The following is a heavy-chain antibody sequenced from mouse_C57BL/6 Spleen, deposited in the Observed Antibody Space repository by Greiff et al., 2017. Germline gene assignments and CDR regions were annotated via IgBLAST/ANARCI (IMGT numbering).Heavy chain of an antibody. CDR3: ARDDGYHYYFDY. Sequence: VQLQQPGAELVKPGASVKLSCKASGYTFTSYWMHWVKQRPGLGLEWIGRIDPDSGGTKYNEKFKGKATLTVDKPSSTAYMQLISLTSEDSAVYYCARDDGYHYYFDYWGQGTTLTVAS. V-gene: IGHV1-72*01. J-gene: IGHJ2*01. CDR2: IDPDSGGT. CDR1: GYTFTSYW. D-gene: IGHD2-3*01.